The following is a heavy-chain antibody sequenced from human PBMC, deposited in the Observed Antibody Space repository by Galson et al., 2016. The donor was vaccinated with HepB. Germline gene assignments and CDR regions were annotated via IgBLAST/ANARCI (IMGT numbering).Heavy chain of an antibody. J-gene: IGHJ4*02. V-gene: IGHV4-31*03. Sequence: TLSLTCTVSGGSMSSGGYYWSWIRQHPGKGLEWIGNIYYTGSTYYSPSLKSRVTISIDTSKDQFSLELKSVTAEDTAVYDCARHSPGSGVFEDWGRGTLVAVSS. CDR3: ARHSPGSGVFED. CDR2: IYYTGST. D-gene: IGHD3-10*01. CDR1: GGSMSSGGYY.